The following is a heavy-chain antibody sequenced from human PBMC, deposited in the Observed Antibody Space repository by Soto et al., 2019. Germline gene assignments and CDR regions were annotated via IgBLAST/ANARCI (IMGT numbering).Heavy chain of an antibody. J-gene: IGHJ5*02. Sequence: EMQLVESGGGLVQPGRSLRLSCAVSGFTFENFALHWVRQAPGKGLECVSGIDWNSGTIAYADSVKGRFTLSRDSATSSLYLHLDGLRPEDTVFYYFAKAPKVVTHWFDPWGQGTLVTVSS. CDR3: AKAPKVVTHWFDP. V-gene: IGHV3-9*01. CDR2: IDWNSGTI. CDR1: GFTFENFA. D-gene: IGHD2-15*01.